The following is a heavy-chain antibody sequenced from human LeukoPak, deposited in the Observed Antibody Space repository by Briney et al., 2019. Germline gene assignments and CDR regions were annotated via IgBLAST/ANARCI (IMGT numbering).Heavy chain of an antibody. V-gene: IGHV3-21*01. J-gene: IGHJ4*02. CDR3: ALHTMIVDDPFDY. Sequence: PGGSLRLSCAASGFTFSSYSMNWVRQAPGKGLEWVSSISSSSSYIYYADSVKGRFTISRDSAKNSLYLQMNSLRAEDTAVYYCALHTMIVDDPFDYWGQGTLVTVSS. CDR2: ISSSSSYI. D-gene: IGHD3-22*01. CDR1: GFTFSSYS.